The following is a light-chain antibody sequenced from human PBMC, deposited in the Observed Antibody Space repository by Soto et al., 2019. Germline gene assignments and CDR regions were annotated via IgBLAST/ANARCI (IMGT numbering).Light chain of an antibody. J-gene: IGKJ4*01. CDR2: WAS. CDR3: QQSFGTPLT. CDR1: QSVLYSSNNKNY. V-gene: IGKV4-1*01. Sequence: DIVMTQSPDSLAVSLGERATINCKSSQSVLYSSNNKNYLAWYQQKPGQPPKLLIYWASTRESGVPDRFSGSGSGTDFTLTISSLQPEDSATYYCQQSFGTPLTFGGGTKVDI.